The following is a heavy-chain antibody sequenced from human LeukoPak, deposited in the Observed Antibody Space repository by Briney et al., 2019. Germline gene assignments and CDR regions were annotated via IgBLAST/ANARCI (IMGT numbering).Heavy chain of an antibody. J-gene: IGHJ4*02. D-gene: IGHD3-9*01. CDR1: GYAITSYD. CDR3: ARSDDFYDILTGYTA. CDR2: MNPNSGNT. V-gene: IGHV1-8*01. Sequence: VASVKVSCKASGYAITSYDINWVRQATGQGLEWMGWMNPNSGNTGYAQKFQGRVTMTRNTSISTAYMELSSLRSEDAAVYYCARSDDFYDILTGYTAWGQGTLVTVSS.